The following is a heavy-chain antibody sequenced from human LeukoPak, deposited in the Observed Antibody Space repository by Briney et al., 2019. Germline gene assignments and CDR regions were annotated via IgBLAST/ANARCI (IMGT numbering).Heavy chain of an antibody. CDR3: ARDIDPYSYGPLLVLGG. Sequence: WASVKVSCKGSGYTFTRYAMNWVRQAPGQGLEWMGWINTNTGNPTYAQGFTGRFVFSLDTSVSTAYLQISSLKAEDTAVYYCARDIDPYSYGPLLVLGGWGQGTLVTVSS. J-gene: IGHJ4*02. CDR2: INTNTGNP. V-gene: IGHV7-4-1*02. D-gene: IGHD5-18*01. CDR1: GYTFTRYA.